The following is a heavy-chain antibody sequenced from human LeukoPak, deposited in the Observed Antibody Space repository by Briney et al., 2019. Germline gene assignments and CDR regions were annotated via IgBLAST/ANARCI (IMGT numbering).Heavy chain of an antibody. CDR1: GGSVKHYG. J-gene: IGHJ4*02. CDR2: ITPIVVTT. CDR3: VRDSREDGYNYGYREY. Sequence: GASVKVSCKASGGSVKHYGVYWVRQAPGQGLEWMGGITPIVVTTNYAQKFQGRVTITADESTVTAYMELSSLRSEDTAVYYCVRDSREDGYNYGYREYWGQGTLVTVSS. D-gene: IGHD5-18*01. V-gene: IGHV1-69*13.